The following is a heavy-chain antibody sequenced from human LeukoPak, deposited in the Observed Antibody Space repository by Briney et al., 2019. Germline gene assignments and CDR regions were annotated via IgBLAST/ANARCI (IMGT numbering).Heavy chain of an antibody. D-gene: IGHD5-18*01. Sequence: GASVKVSCKASGYTFTSYAMHWVRQAPGQRREWMGWINAGNGNTKYSQKFQGRVTITRDTSASTAYMELSSLRSEDTAVYYSAREDSYGYSSTYYWGQGTLVTVSS. J-gene: IGHJ4*02. CDR1: GYTFTSYA. CDR2: INAGNGNT. V-gene: IGHV1-3*01. CDR3: AREDSYGYSSTYY.